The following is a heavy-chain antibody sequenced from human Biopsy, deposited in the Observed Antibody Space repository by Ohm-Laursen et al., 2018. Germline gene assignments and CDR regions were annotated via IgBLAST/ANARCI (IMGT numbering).Heavy chain of an antibody. CDR2: IFYRGST. J-gene: IGHJ5*02. CDR1: GGSISNNNYY. Sequence: TLSLTCTVSGGSISNNNYYWGWIRQPPGKGLEWIGSIFYRGSTHYKPSLKGRLNISVDTSKNQFSLKLNSVTAADTAVYYCARGDYFDSNGYFWFDPWGQGTLVTVSS. V-gene: IGHV4-39*01. D-gene: IGHD3-22*01. CDR3: ARGDYFDSNGYFWFDP.